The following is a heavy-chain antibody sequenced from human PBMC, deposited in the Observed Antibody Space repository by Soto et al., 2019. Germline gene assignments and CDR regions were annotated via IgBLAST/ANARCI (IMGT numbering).Heavy chain of an antibody. CDR3: ARGNNGMDV. CDR1: GFTFSNYW. Sequence: PGGSLRLSCAAPGFTFSNYWMHWVRQAPGKGLVWVSRIKSDGSSTNYADSVKGRFTSSRDNAKNTLYLQLNSLRVEDTAVYYCARGNNGMDVWGQGTTVTVSS. CDR2: IKSDGSST. J-gene: IGHJ6*02. V-gene: IGHV3-74*01.